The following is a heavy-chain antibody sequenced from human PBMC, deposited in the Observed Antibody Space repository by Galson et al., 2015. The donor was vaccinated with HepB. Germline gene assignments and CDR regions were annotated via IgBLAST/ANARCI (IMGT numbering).Heavy chain of an antibody. CDR1: GFTFSSYT. V-gene: IGHV3-48*01. J-gene: IGHJ4*02. CDR3: ARDAQFRLVRVPATLFDS. CDR2: ISASTYIM. Sequence: SLRLSCAASGFTFSSYTMNWVRQAPGKGLEWVASISASTYIMHYGDSVKGRFTISRDNAKNSLYLQMDSLRAGDTAVYFCARDAQFRLVRVPATLFDSWGQGTLVTVSS. D-gene: IGHD2-21*02.